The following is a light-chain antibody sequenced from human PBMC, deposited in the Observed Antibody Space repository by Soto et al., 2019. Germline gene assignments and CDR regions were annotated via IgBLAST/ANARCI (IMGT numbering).Light chain of an antibody. Sequence: DIQLTQSPSTLSAFVGDRVTLTWRASQSISSWLAWYQQKPGKAPKLLIYDASSLESGVPSRFSGSGSGTEFTLTISSLQPDDFATYYCQQYNSYRTFGQGTKVDI. CDR3: QQYNSYRT. CDR2: DAS. V-gene: IGKV1-5*01. J-gene: IGKJ1*01. CDR1: QSISSW.